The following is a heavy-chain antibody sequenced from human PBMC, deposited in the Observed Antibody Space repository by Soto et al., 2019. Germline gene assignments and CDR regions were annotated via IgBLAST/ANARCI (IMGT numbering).Heavy chain of an antibody. CDR1: GFTFSSYA. D-gene: IGHD1-1*01. CDR3: ARNDGITRYYYYGMDV. Sequence: GGSLRLSCAASGFTFSSYAMSWVRQAPGKGLEWVSAISGSGGSTYYADSVKGRFTISRDNSKNTLYLQMNSLRAEDTAVYYCARNDGITRYYYYGMDVWGQGTTVTV. V-gene: IGHV3-23*01. J-gene: IGHJ6*02. CDR2: ISGSGGST.